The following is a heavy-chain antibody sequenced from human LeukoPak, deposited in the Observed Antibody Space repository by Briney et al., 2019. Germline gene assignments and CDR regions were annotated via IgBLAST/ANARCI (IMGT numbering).Heavy chain of an antibody. V-gene: IGHV3-21*01. CDR3: ARVGYSNTYLQGTGMDV. D-gene: IGHD5-18*01. Sequence: PSETLSLTCTVSGGSISSSSYYWGWIRQPPGKGLEWVSSISSSSSYIYYADSVKGRFTISRDNAKNSLYLQMNSLRAEDTAVYYCARVGYSNTYLQGTGMDVWGQGTTVTVSS. CDR2: ISSSSSYI. J-gene: IGHJ6*02. CDR1: GGSISSSS.